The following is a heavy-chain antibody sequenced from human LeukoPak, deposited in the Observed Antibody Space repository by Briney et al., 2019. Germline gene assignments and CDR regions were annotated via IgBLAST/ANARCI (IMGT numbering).Heavy chain of an antibody. J-gene: IGHJ4*02. Sequence: GGSLRLSCAASGFTFSSYGMHWVRQAPGKGLEWVAVISYDGSNKYYADSVKGRFTISRDNSKNTLYLQMNSPRAEDTAVYYCAKSTIVVVPAAIPILFDYWGQGTLVTVSS. D-gene: IGHD2-2*02. CDR2: ISYDGSNK. CDR1: GFTFSSYG. CDR3: AKSTIVVVPAAIPILFDY. V-gene: IGHV3-30*18.